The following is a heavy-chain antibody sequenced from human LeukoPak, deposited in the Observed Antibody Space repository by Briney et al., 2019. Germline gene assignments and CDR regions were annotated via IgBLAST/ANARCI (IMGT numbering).Heavy chain of an antibody. Sequence: GASVKVSCRASGYTFTSYAMHWVRQAPGQRLEWMGWINAGNGNTKYSQKFQGRVTIARDTSASTAYMELSSLRSEDTAVYYCARERLQGYFQHWGQGTLVTVSS. V-gene: IGHV1-3*01. CDR2: INAGNGNT. J-gene: IGHJ1*01. CDR3: ARERLQGYFQH. CDR1: GYTFTSYA. D-gene: IGHD4-11*01.